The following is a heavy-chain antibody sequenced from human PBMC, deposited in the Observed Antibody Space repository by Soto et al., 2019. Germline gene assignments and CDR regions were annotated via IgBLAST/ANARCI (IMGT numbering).Heavy chain of an antibody. CDR3: ASHRPTTYGYYFDY. CDR2: IIPIFGTA. D-gene: IGHD4-17*01. J-gene: IGHJ4*02. CDR1: GGTFSSYA. V-gene: IGHV1-69*13. Sequence: EASVKVSCKASGGTFSSYAISWVRQAPGQGLEWMGGIIPIFGTANYAQRFQGRVTITADESTSTAYMELSSLRSEDTAMYYCASHRPTTYGYYFDYWGQGTLVTVSS.